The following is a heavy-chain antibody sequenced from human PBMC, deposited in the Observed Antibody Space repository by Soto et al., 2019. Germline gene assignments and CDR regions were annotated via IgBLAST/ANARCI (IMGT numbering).Heavy chain of an antibody. D-gene: IGHD2-15*01. Sequence: SETLSLTCTVSGGSISSYYWSWIRQPAGKGLEWIGRIYTSGSTNYNPSLKSRVTMSVDTSKNQFSLKLSSVTAADTAVYYCARVGYGGTYNWFDPWGQGTLVTVAS. CDR1: GGSISSYY. CDR3: ARVGYGGTYNWFDP. CDR2: IYTSGST. V-gene: IGHV4-4*07. J-gene: IGHJ5*02.